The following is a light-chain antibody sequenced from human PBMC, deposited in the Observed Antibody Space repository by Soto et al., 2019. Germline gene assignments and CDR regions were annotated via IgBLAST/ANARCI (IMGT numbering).Light chain of an antibody. V-gene: IGKV1-5*03. CDR3: QQYETYTYT. CDR1: QSISSW. Sequence: DIQMTQSPSTLSASVGDRVTITCRASQSISSWLAWYQQKPGKAPKLLIYKASSLESGVPSRFSGSGSGTEFTLTISSLQPDDFATYYCQQYETYTYTLGQGTKREIK. CDR2: KAS. J-gene: IGKJ2*01.